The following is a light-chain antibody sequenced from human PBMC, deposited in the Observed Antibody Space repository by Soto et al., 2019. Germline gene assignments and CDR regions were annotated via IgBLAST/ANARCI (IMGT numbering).Light chain of an antibody. J-gene: IGLJ1*01. CDR3: AAWDDTLYGRV. CDR2: NND. CDR1: SSNIGANT. Sequence: QSALTQPPSASGTPGQRVTISCSGSSSNIGANTVNWYQQLPGTAPKLLISNNDQRPSGVPDRFSGSKSGTSASLAISGLQSEEDVDYYWAAWDDTLYGRVFG. V-gene: IGLV1-44*01.